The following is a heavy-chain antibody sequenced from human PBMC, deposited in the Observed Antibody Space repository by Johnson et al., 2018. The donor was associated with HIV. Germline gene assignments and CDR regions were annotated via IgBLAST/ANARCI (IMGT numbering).Heavy chain of an antibody. CDR1: GFTFDDYG. CDR2: INWNGGST. Sequence: VQLVESGGGLVKPGGSLRLSCAASGFTFDDYGMSWVRQAPGKGLEWVSGINWNGGSTGYADSVKGRFTISRDNAKKSLYLQMDSLGAEDTAVYYCARDNEDIVLVGAFDIWGQGTMVTVSS. J-gene: IGHJ3*02. CDR3: ARDNEDIVLVGAFDI. V-gene: IGHV3-20*04. D-gene: IGHD2-8*02.